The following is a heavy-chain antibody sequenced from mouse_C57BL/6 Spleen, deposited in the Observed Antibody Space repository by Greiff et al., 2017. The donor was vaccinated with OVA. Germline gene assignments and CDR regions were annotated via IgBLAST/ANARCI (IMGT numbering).Heavy chain of an antibody. D-gene: IGHD1-1*01. CDR2: IDPSDSYT. J-gene: IGHJ3*01. V-gene: IGHV1-69*01. Sequence: QVQLQQPGAELVMPGASVKLSCKASGYTFTSYWMHWVKQRPGQGLEWIGEIDPSDSYTNYNQKFKGKSTLTVDKSSSTAYMQRSSLTSEDSAVYYCARSGSYTVAWFAYRGKGTLVTVSA. CDR1: GYTFTSYW. CDR3: ARSGSYTVAWFAY.